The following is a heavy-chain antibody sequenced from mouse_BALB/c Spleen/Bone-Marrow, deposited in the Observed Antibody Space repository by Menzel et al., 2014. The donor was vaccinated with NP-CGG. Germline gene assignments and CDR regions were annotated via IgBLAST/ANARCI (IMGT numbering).Heavy chain of an antibody. J-gene: IGHJ2*01. CDR1: GFSITSDYA. CDR3: ARGRPYYFDY. Sequence: EVQLQQSGPGLVKPSQSLSLTCTVAGFSITSDYAWNWIRQFPGNKLEWMGYMSYSGSTNYNPSLKSRISFTRDTSQNQFFLQLNSVTTEDTATHYCARGRPYYFDYWGQGTTLTVSS. V-gene: IGHV3-2*02. CDR2: MSYSGST.